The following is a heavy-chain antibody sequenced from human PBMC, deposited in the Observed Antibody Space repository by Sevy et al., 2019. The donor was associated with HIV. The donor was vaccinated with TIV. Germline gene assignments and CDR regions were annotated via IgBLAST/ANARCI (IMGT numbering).Heavy chain of an antibody. CDR1: KFTFSDYY. CDR3: ARVRYNFGQKYFDY. Sequence: GGSLRLSCTASKFTFSDYYMSWIRQAPGKGLEWVSYISSSSTYTNYADSVKGRFTISRDNAKNSLYLQLNSLRAEDTAMYYCARVRYNFGQKYFDYWGQRTLVTVSS. CDR2: ISSSSTYT. D-gene: IGHD5-18*01. V-gene: IGHV3-11*06. J-gene: IGHJ4*02.